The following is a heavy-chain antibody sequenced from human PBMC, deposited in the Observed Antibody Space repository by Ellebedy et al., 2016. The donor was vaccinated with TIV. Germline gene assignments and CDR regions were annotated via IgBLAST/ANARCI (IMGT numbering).Heavy chain of an antibody. CDR2: IYSDGSST. V-gene: IGHV3-74*01. CDR1: GFTFSSYW. D-gene: IGHD6-19*01. J-gene: IGHJ4*02. CDR3: ARGLPQWG. Sequence: GGSLRLSCAASGFTFSSYWMHWVRQAPGKGLVWVSRIYSDGSSTSYADSVKGRFTISRDDSKNTVHLQMDSLRAEDTAVYYCARGLPQWGWGQGTLVTVSS.